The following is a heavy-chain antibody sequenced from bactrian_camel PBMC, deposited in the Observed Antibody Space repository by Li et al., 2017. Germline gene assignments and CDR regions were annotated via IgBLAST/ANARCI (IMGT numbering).Heavy chain of an antibody. CDR1: ADIYSRNN. Sequence: VQLVESGGGSVQEGGSLRLSCTVSADIYSRNNIGWLRQALGKEREGVAVIDYRSGGSLLADSVKGQFTISQDKAKNTVYLQMENLKPEDTAMYYCAAGRTSTLVPARYTYWGQGTQVTVS. V-gene: IGHV3S40*01. CDR3: AAGRTSTLVPARYTY. CDR2: IDYRSGGS. J-gene: IGHJ4*01. D-gene: IGHD4*01.